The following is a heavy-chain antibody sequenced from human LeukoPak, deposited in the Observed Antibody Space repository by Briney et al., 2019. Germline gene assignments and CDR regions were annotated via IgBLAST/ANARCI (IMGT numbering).Heavy chain of an antibody. V-gene: IGHV3-72*01. CDR1: GFTFSDHY. CDR2: VRNKANSYIT. D-gene: IGHD1-26*01. Sequence: QPGGSLRLSCAASGFTFSDHYMDWVRQAPGKGLEWVGRVRNKANSYITMYAASVKGRFTISRNGSENSLYLQMNSLKTEDTAVYYCGRIRGSYLHWYFDLWGRGTLVTVSS. J-gene: IGHJ2*01. CDR3: GRIRGSYLHWYFDL.